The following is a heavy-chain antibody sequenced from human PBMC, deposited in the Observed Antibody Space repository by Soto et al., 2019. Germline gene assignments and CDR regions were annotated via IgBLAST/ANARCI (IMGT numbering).Heavy chain of an antibody. V-gene: IGHV3-66*01. J-gene: IGHJ3*02. CDR1: GFTVSSNY. Sequence: GSLRLSCAASGFTVSSNYMSWVRQAPGKGLEWVSVIYSGGSTYYADSVKGRFTISRDNSKNTLYLQMNSLRAEDTAVYYCARDLSSGYYHTLGAFDIWGQGTMVTVSS. D-gene: IGHD3-22*01. CDR3: ARDLSSGYYHTLGAFDI. CDR2: IYSGGST.